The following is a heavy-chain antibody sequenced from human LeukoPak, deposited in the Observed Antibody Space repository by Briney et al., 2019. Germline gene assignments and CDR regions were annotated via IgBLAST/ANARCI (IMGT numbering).Heavy chain of an antibody. V-gene: IGHV4-61*01. CDR2: IFYSGSA. D-gene: IGHD6-25*01. CDR1: GGSISIVSGGSISSSY. CDR3: ARDPGRRGSGLD. Sequence: SETLSLTCTVSGGSISIVSGGSISSSYWSWIRQSPGKGLEWIGYIFYSGSANYNPSLKSRVTISVDTSKNQFSLRLNSVTAADTAVYYCARDPGRRGSGLDWGRGSLVTVSS. J-gene: IGHJ4*02.